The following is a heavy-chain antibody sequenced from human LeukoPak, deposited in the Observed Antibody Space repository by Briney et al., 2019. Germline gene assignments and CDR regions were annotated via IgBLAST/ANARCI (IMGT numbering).Heavy chain of an antibody. D-gene: IGHD6-13*01. V-gene: IGHV3-30-3*01. J-gene: IGHJ4*02. Sequence: GGSLRLSCAASGFTFSSYAMHWVRQAPGKGLEWVAVISYDGSNKYYADSVKGRFTISRDNSKNTLYLQMNSLRAEDTAVYYCARRTSSRLAAAGTSTDYWGQGTLVTVSP. CDR2: ISYDGSNK. CDR1: GFTFSSYA. CDR3: ARRTSSRLAAAGTSTDY.